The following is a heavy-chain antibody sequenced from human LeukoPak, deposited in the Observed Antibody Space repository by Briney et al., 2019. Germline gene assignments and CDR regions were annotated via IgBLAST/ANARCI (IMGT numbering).Heavy chain of an antibody. CDR1: GYHFTRNW. D-gene: IGHD1-26*01. J-gene: IGHJ4*02. Sequence: GESLKISCKASGYHFTRNWIAWLRHVPGQGLEWMGLIFPGDSDTRYNPSFQGHVTIPADKSETTAVLQWASLRASDTAIYYCAICPHSGSYPWYFDNWGQGTQVIVST. CDR3: AICPHSGSYPWYFDN. V-gene: IGHV5-51*01. CDR2: IFPGDSDT.